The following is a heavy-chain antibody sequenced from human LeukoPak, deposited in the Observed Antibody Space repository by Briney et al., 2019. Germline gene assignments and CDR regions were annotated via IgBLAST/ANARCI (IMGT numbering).Heavy chain of an antibody. CDR2: IYTSGST. D-gene: IGHD3-3*01. Sequence: SETLSLTCTVSGGSISSYYWSWIRQPAGKGLEWIWRIYTSGSTNYNPSLKSRVTMSVDTSKNQFSLKLSSVTAADTAVYYCARDLEWSGCYDRLNWFDPWGQGTLVTVSS. CDR3: ARDLEWSGCYDRLNWFDP. J-gene: IGHJ5*02. V-gene: IGHV4-4*07. CDR1: GGSISSYY.